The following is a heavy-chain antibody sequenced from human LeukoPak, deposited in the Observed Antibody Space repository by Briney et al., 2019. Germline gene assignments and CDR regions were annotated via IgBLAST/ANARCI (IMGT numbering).Heavy chain of an antibody. CDR3: ARGTIAARLYWYFDL. D-gene: IGHD6-6*01. J-gene: IGHJ2*01. V-gene: IGHV3-48*01. Sequence: GGSLRLSCAASGFTFSTYSMNWVRQAPGKGLEWASYISSSSSTIYYADSVKGRFTISRDNAKNSLYLQMNSLRVEDTAVYYCARGTIAARLYWYFDLWGRGTLVTVSS. CDR1: GFTFSTYS. CDR2: ISSSSSTI.